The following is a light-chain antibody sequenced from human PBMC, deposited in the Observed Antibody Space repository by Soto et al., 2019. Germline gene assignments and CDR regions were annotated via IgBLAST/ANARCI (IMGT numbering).Light chain of an antibody. J-gene: IGLJ1*01. CDR1: SSDVGTYNY. V-gene: IGLV2-14*01. Sequence: QSVLTQPASVSGSPGQSITISCTGTSSDVGTYNYVSWYQQHPGKAPKVMIYEVTYRPSGVSNRFSGSKSGNTASLTIPGLQAEDEAEYYCSSYTGSSTLYVFGTGTKVTVL. CDR3: SSYTGSSTLYV. CDR2: EVT.